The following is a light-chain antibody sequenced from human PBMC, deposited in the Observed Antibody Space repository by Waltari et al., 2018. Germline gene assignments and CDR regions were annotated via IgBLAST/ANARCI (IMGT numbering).Light chain of an antibody. Sequence: QLVLTQSPSASASLGASVKLTCTLSSGHSSNVVAWLQQRPETGPRYLMKVNSDGGHSKGDGIPDRFSGSSSGAGRYLTISSRQSEDEADYYCQTGGHGTWVFGGGTKLTVL. CDR1: SGHSSNV. V-gene: IGLV4-69*01. CDR3: QTGGHGTWV. J-gene: IGLJ3*02. CDR2: VNSDGGH.